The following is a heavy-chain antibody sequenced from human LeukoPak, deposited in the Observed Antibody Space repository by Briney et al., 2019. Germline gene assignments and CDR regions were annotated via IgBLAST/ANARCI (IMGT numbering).Heavy chain of an antibody. V-gene: IGHV4-59*01. Sequence: PSETLSLTCSVFGDSFNEYYWNWVRQPPGKGLQWIGYIYHNGNSNYNPSLKGRLTISVDTAKNQFSLKLTSVTASDTAVYYCARDGGLQSHFDYWGQGALVTVSS. CDR1: GDSFNEYY. D-gene: IGHD5-24*01. J-gene: IGHJ4*02. CDR3: ARDGGLQSHFDY. CDR2: IYHNGNS.